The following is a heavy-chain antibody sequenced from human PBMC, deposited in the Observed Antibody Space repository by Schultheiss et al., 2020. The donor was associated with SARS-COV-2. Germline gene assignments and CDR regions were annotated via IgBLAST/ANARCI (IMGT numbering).Heavy chain of an antibody. J-gene: IGHJ4*02. CDR3: AKGSGWVFFDHWGQGTLVSVSSGESSQSGWVFFDC. CDR1: GFTFSSYA. D-gene: IGHD7-27*01. V-gene: IGHV3-9*01. Sequence: SLKISCAASGFTFSSYAMHWVRQAPGKGLEWVSGISWNSGSIGYADSVKGRFTISRDNAKNSLYLQMNSLRAEDTAVYYCAKGSGWVFFDHWGQGTLVSVSSGESSQSGWVFFDCWGQGTLVTVSS. CDR2: ISWNSGSI.